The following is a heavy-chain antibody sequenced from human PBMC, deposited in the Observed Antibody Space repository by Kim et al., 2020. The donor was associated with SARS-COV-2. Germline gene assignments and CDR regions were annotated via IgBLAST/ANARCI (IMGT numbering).Heavy chain of an antibody. J-gene: IGHJ4*02. V-gene: IGHV3-30*18. CDR3: VKEEAFTTVLVDYYFDY. D-gene: IGHD2-8*02. CDR2: VSYEGRNT. Sequence: GGSLRLSCVASGFTFSNYSMHWVRQAPGKGLEWVAIVSYEGRNTYYAGSVKGRFTISRDNSKNTLYLQMNSQRAEDKALYYCVKEEAFTTVLVDYYFDYWGQGTLVTVSS. CDR1: GFTFSNYS.